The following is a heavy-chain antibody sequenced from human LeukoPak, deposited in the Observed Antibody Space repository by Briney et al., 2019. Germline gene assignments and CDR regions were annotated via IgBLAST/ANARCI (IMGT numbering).Heavy chain of an antibody. CDR1: GFTFSGSA. J-gene: IGHJ4*02. V-gene: IGHV3-73*01. Sequence: GGSLKLSCAASGFTFSGSAMHWVRQASGKGLEWVGRIRSKANSYATAYAASVKGRFTISRDDSKNTAYLQMNSLKTEDTAVYYCTRQNSSGWYGEIDYWGQGTLVTVSS. D-gene: IGHD6-19*01. CDR2: IRSKANSYAT. CDR3: TRQNSSGWYGEIDY.